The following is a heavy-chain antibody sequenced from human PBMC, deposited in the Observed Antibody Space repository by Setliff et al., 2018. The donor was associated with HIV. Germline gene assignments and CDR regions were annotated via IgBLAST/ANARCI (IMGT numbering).Heavy chain of an antibody. J-gene: IGHJ4*02. V-gene: IGHV3-72*01. Sequence: QSGGSLRLSCAASGFPFSDYYMSWIRQAPGKGLEWVGRIRNKANSFTIEYAAPVRGRFTISKDESKNFLFLQMNSLKTEDTAVYCCARNQGNSFGQGFDYWGQGTLVTVSS. CDR1: GFPFSDYY. CDR2: IRNKANSFTI. CDR3: ARNQGNSFGQGFDY. D-gene: IGHD5-18*01.